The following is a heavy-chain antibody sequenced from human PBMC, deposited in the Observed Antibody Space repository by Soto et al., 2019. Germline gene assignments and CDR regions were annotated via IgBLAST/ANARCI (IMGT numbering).Heavy chain of an antibody. D-gene: IGHD3-22*01. Sequence: QVQLVQSGAEEKKPGASVKVSCKASGYTFTSYAMHWLRQAPGQRLEWMGWINAGNGNTKYSQKFQGRVTITRDTSASTAYMALSRLRSEDTAVYYCARGSGYYYWDDYWGQGTLVTVAS. CDR1: GYTFTSYA. CDR2: INAGNGNT. J-gene: IGHJ4*02. V-gene: IGHV1-3*05. CDR3: ARGSGYYYWDDY.